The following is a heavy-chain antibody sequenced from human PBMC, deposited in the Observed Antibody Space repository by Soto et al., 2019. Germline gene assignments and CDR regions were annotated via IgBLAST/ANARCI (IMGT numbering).Heavy chain of an antibody. V-gene: IGHV4-59*01. CDR1: VGSISSYY. D-gene: IGHD6-13*01. CDR3: ARARGSSWYYYYYGTDV. J-gene: IGHJ6*02. Sequence: PSETLSLTCTVSVGSISSYYWSLIRQPPGKGLEWIGYIYYSGSTNYNPSLKIRVTISVHTSKNQFSLRLSSVTAADTAVYYCARARGSSWYYYYYGTDVWGQGTKVTVSS. CDR2: IYYSGST.